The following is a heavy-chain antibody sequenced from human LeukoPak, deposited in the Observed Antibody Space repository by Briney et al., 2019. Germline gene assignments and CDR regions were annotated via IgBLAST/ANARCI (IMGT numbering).Heavy chain of an antibody. CDR2: ISGSGGST. J-gene: IGHJ4*02. Sequence: GGSPRLSCAASGFTFSSYAMSWVRQAPGKGLEWVSAISGSGGSTYYADSVKGRFTISRDNSKNTLYLQMNSLRAEDTAVYYCAKAPPYDYVWGSYRKPDYWGQGTLVTVSS. V-gene: IGHV3-23*01. CDR3: AKAPPYDYVWGSYRKPDY. D-gene: IGHD3-16*02. CDR1: GFTFSSYA.